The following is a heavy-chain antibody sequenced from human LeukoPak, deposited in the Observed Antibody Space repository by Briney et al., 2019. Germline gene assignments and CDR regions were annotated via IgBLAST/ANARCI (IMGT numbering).Heavy chain of an antibody. CDR3: ARVTSVTGTIFDF. D-gene: IGHD1-7*01. CDR1: GFTFSTCW. CDR2: INSDGSST. Sequence: GGSLRLSCAASGFTFSTCWMHWVRQAPGKGVVWVARINSDGSSTNYADSVKGRFTISRDNAKNTLYLQMSSLRAEDTAVYYCARVTSVTGTIFDFWGQGTLVTVSS. J-gene: IGHJ4*02. V-gene: IGHV3-74*01.